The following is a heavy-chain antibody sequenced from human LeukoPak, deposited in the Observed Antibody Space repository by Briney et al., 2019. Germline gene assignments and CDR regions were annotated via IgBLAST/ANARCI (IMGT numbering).Heavy chain of an antibody. D-gene: IGHD3-22*01. CDR3: ARAATMIVVVPSNDFDY. V-gene: IGHV3-30-3*01. CDR1: GFTFTDAW. J-gene: IGHJ4*02. CDR2: ISYDGSNK. Sequence: PGGSLRLSCAGSGFTFTDAWMNWVRQAPGKGLEWVAVISYDGSNKYYADSVKGRFTISRDNSKNTLYLQMNSLRAEDTAVYYCARAATMIVVVPSNDFDYWGQGTLVTVSS.